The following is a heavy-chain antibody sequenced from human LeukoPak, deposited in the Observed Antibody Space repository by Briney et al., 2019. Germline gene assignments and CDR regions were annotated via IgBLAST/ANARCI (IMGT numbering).Heavy chain of an antibody. V-gene: IGHV3-53*01. CDR1: GSSLSTYY. CDR3: ARGLGYCTATTGLLPFTY. J-gene: IGHJ4*02. D-gene: IGHD2-8*02. Sequence: GGSQTLLCTASGSSLSTYYMTWVRQAPGKGLECVSVIYSGGSTYYADSVKDQFADSRNSSKNTLYLQINSMRAEDTAMYYCARGLGYCTATTGLLPFTYWGQGALVTVSS. CDR2: IYSGGST.